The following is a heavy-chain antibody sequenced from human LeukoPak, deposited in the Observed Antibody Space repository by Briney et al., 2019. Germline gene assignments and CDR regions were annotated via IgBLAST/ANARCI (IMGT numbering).Heavy chain of an antibody. CDR2: ISYDGSNK. CDR3: AEWELSY. CDR1: GFTFSSYG. V-gene: IGHV3-30*03. D-gene: IGHD1-26*01. Sequence: GGSXRXSXAXSGFTFSSYGMHWVRQARGKGLEWVAVISYDGSNKYYADSVKGGFTISRDNSKNTLYLQMNSLRAEDTAVYYCAEWELSYWGQGTLVTVSS. J-gene: IGHJ4*02.